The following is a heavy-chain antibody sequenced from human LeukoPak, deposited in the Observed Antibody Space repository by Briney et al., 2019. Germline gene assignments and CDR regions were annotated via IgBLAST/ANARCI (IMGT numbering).Heavy chain of an antibody. J-gene: IGHJ3*02. CDR3: AREYYYDSSLYAFDI. D-gene: IGHD3-22*01. CDR2: ISAYNGNT. Sequence: ASVKVSCKASGYTFTSYGISWVRQAPGQGLEWMGWISAYNGNTNYAQKLQGRVTMTTDTSTSTAYMELRSLRSDDTAVYYCAREYYYDSSLYAFDIWGQGTMVTVSS. CDR1: GYTFTSYG. V-gene: IGHV1-18*01.